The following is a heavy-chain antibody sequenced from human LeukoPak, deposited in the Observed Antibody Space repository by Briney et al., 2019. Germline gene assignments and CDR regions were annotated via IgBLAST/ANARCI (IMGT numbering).Heavy chain of an antibody. CDR2: IYYSGST. J-gene: IGHJ4*02. CDR1: GGSISSSSYY. CDR3: ARQQSAGAFNY. Sequence: SETLSLACTVSGGSISSSSYYWGWIRQPPGKGLEWIGSIYYSGSTYYNPSLKSRVTISVDTSKNQFSLKLSSVTAADTAVYYCARQQSAGAFNYWAERPLVTVSS. D-gene: IGHD3-10*01. V-gene: IGHV4-39*01.